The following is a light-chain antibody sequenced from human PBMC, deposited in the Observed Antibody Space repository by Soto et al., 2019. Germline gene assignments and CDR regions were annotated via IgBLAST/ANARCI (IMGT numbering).Light chain of an antibody. CDR2: GAS. J-gene: IGKJ1*01. Sequence: EIVLTQCPGTLSLSPGERATLSCRASQSVSSSYLAWYQQKPGQAPRLLIYGASSRATGIPDRFSGSGSGTDFTLTISRLEPEDFAVYYCQQDGSSPWTFGQGTKVDIK. CDR1: QSVSSSY. V-gene: IGKV3-20*01. CDR3: QQDGSSPWT.